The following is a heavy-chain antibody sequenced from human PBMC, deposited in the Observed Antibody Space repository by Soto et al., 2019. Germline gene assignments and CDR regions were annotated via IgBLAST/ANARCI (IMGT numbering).Heavy chain of an antibody. CDR1: GGSFSGYY. V-gene: IGHV4-34*01. CDR3: ARGRRRQQLGYVVTATWKGDGWFDP. CDR2: INHSGST. Sequence: SETLSLTCAVYGGSFSGYYWSWIRQPPGKGLEWIGEINHSGSTNYNPSLKSRVTISVDTSKNQFSLKLSSVTAADTAVYYCARGRRRQQLGYVVTATWKGDGWFDPWGQGTLVTVSS. J-gene: IGHJ5*02. D-gene: IGHD2-21*02.